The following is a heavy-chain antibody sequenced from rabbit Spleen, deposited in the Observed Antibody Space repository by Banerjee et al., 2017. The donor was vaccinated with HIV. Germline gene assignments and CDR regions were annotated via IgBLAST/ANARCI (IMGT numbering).Heavy chain of an antibody. CDR3: ARDTSSSFSSYGMDL. CDR2: IDTGSSGFT. V-gene: IGHV1S40*01. Sequence: QSLEESGGDLVKPGASLTLTCTASAFSFSSSDYMCWVRQAPGKGLEWIACIDTGSSGFTYFASWAKGRFTISKTSSTTVTLQLNSLTAADTATYFCARDTSSSFSSYGMDLWGQGTLVTVS. CDR1: AFSFSSSDY. J-gene: IGHJ6*01. D-gene: IGHD1-1*01.